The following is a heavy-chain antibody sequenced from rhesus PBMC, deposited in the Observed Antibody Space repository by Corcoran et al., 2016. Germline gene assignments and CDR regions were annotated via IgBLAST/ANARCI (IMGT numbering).Heavy chain of an antibody. CDR2: ITDSGST. V-gene: IGHV4-122*02. Sequence: QVQLQESGPGLVKPSETLSLTCAVSGDSISGYYWSWIREAPGKGLEWIGYITDSGSTSYNPSLTSRVTISRDTSKNQFSLKLSSVTAADTAVYYCARLVMTYYFDYWGPGVLVTVSS. CDR3: ARLVMTYYFDY. D-gene: IGHD1-32*01. J-gene: IGHJ4*01. CDR1: GDSISGYY.